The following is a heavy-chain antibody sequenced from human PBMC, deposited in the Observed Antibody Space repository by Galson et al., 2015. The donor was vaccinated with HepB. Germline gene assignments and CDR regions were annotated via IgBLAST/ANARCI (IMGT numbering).Heavy chain of an antibody. J-gene: IGHJ6*03. Sequence: SLRLSCAASGFIFSDYYMNWIRQAPGKGLEWVSYISSSGSTIYNADSVKGRFTISRDNAKNSLYLQMNSLRADDTAVYYCARDRSGGVGGTDYYYFMDVWGKGTTVTVSS. CDR1: GFIFSDYY. D-gene: IGHD2-8*02. CDR3: ARDRSGGVGGTDYYYFMDV. CDR2: ISSSGSTI. V-gene: IGHV3-11*01.